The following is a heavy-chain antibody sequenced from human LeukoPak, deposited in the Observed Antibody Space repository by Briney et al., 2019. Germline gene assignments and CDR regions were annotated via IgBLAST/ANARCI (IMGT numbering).Heavy chain of an antibody. CDR2: ISGSGRYT. CDR1: GFTFSDYY. J-gene: IGHJ4*02. D-gene: IGHD5-12*01. V-gene: IGHV3-11*05. CDR3: ARDLRGYDSYRFDY. Sequence: PGGSLGLSCAASGFTFSDYYMSWIRQAPGKGREWLSYISGSGRYTHYADSVKGRFTISRDNAKSSLYLQMNSLRAENTAVYYCARDLRGYDSYRFDYWGQGTLVTVSS.